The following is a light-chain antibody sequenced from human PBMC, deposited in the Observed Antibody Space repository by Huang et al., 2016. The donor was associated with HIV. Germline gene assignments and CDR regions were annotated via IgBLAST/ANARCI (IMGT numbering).Light chain of an antibody. J-gene: IGKJ5*01. CDR2: KIS. Sequence: DVVLTRSPLSLPVTLGQPASIPCWSSQSLIYSDGNTYLSWFQQRPGQSPRRLSYKISNRDSGVPDRFSGSGSGSDFTLKISKVEAEDVAVYYCMQGTHWPPITFGQGTRLEI. CDR3: MQGTHWPPIT. CDR1: QSLIYSDGNTY. V-gene: IGKV2-30*01.